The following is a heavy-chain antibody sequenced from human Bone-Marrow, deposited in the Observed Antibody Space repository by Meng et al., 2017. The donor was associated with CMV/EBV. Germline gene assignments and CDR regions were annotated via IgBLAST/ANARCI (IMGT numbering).Heavy chain of an antibody. V-gene: IGHV4-59*01. CDR2: IHSNGDA. CDR3: AKGGRSLNY. CDR1: GASISGSH. Sequence: SEPLSLTCTVSGASISGSHWSWIRQPPGKGLEWIGYIHSNGDANYNSSLRSRATLSVDTSKNQFSLNLRSVTAMDTAVYYCAKGGRSLNYWGQGVLVTVSS. J-gene: IGHJ4*02.